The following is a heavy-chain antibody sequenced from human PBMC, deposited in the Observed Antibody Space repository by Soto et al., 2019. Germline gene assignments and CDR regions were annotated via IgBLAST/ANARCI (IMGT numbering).Heavy chain of an antibody. CDR2: VSYDGSKK. J-gene: IGHJ6*04. V-gene: IGHV3-30-3*01. Sequence: AGRRVSKNPGKGLEWVAVVSYDGSKKDYADSVKGRFTISRDNSKNTLYLQMNSLRDEDTAVYYCARAATAGTRYYYGMDVWRKGTTVTVFS. CDR1: A. D-gene: IGHD6-13*01. CDR3: ARAATAGTRYYYGMDV.